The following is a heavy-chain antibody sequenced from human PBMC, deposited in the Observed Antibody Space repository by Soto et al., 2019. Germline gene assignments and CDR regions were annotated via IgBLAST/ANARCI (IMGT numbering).Heavy chain of an antibody. CDR3: AKPLAGLSSRYYYYGMDV. D-gene: IGHD3-16*02. Sequence: PGGSLRLSCAASGFTFSSYAMSWVRQAPGKGLEWVSAISGSGGSTYYADSVKGRFTISRDNSKNTLYLQMNSLRAEDTAVYYCAKPLAGLSSRYYYYGMDVWGQGTTVTVSS. V-gene: IGHV3-23*01. J-gene: IGHJ6*02. CDR2: ISGSGGST. CDR1: GFTFSSYA.